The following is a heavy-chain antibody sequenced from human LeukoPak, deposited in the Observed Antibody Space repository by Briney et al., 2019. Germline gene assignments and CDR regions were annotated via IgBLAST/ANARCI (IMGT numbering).Heavy chain of an antibody. CDR2: IYSGGST. CDR3: AREATLPYGGAFDI. Sequence: PGGSLRLSCAASGFTVSSNYMSWVRQAPGKGLEWVSVIYSGGSTYYADSVKGRFTISRDNSKNTLYLQMNSLRAEDTAVYYCAREATLPYGGAFDIWGQGTMVTVSS. D-gene: IGHD4-23*01. J-gene: IGHJ3*02. V-gene: IGHV3-66*01. CDR1: GFTVSSNY.